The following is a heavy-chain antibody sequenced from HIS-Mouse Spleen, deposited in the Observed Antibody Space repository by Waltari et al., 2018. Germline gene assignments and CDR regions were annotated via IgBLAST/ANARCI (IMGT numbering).Heavy chain of an antibody. V-gene: IGHV3-30-3*01. CDR1: GFTFSSYA. J-gene: IGHJ4*02. CDR3: ARRRSYFDY. CDR2: ISYDGSNK. Sequence: QVQLVESGGGVVQPGRSLRLSCAASGFTFSSYAMNWVRQAPGKGLEWVAVISYDGSNKYYADSVKGRFTISRDNSKNTLYLQMNSLRAEDTAVYYCARRRSYFDYWGQGTLVTVSS.